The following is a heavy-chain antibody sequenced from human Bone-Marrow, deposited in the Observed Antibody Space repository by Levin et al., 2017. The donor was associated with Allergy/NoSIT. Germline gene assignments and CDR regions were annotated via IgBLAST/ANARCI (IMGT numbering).Heavy chain of an antibody. CDR2: LSGSGGST. CDR1: GFTFSRYG. D-gene: IGHD6-19*01. J-gene: IGHJ3*01. V-gene: IGHV3-23*01. CDR3: AKDRGWYGDGCDT. Sequence: GGSLRLSCAASGFTFSRYGMSWVRQAPGKGLEWVSALSGSGGSTYYADSVKGRFTVSRDNSQNTLLLQMSSDRVEETAVYYCAKDRGWYGDGCDTWGQGTMVTVSS.